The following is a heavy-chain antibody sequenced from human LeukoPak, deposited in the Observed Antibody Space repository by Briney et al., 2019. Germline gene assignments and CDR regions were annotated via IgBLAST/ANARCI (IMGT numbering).Heavy chain of an antibody. D-gene: IGHD2-2*01. CDR2: IYYSGST. CDR3: AREGYCSSTSCFGGLDY. CDR1: GGSISSYY. J-gene: IGHJ4*02. V-gene: IGHV4-59*01. Sequence: SETLSLTCTVSGGSISSYYWSWIRQPPGKGLEWIGYIYYSGSTNYNPSLKSRVTISVDTSKNQFSLKLSSATAADTAVYYCAREGYCSSTSCFGGLDYWGQGTLVTVSS.